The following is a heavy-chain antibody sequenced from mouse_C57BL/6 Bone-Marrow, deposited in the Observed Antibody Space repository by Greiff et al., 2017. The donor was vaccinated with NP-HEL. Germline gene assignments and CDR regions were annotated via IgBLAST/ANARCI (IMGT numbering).Heavy chain of an antibody. CDR2: INPSSGYT. CDR3: ARTGASVYYDN. Sequence: VKLMESGAELVKPGASVKLSCTASGFTFTSYWMHWVKQRPGQGLEWIGYINPSSGYTKYNQKFKGKATLTADKSSSTAYMQLSSLTYEDSAVYYCARTGASVYYDNGDQGTTLTVSS. CDR1: GFTFTSYW. V-gene: IGHV1-7*01. J-gene: IGHJ2*01.